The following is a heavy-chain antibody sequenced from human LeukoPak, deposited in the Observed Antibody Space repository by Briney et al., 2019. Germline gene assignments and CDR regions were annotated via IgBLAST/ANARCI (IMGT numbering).Heavy chain of an antibody. D-gene: IGHD3-22*01. CDR2: INTNTGNP. V-gene: IGHV7-4-1*02. CDR1: GGTFSSYA. J-gene: IGHJ4*02. Sequence: ASVKVSCKASGGTFSSYAISWVRQAPGQGLEWMGLINTNTGNPTYAQGFTGRFVFSLDTSVSTAYMQISSLKAEDTAVYYCARGYYDTTGYNFDYWGQGTLVTVSS. CDR3: ARGYYDTTGYNFDY.